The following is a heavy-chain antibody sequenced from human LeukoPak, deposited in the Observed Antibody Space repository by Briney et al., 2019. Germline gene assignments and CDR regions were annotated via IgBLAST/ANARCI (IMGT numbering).Heavy chain of an antibody. V-gene: IGHV4-59*08. CDR3: ARHRYSSSWCAY. Sequence: SETLSLTCSVSGGSISNYFWTWIRQPPGKGLEWIGYIYSSGSTNYNPSLKSRVTISVDTSKNQFSLKLSSVTAADTAVYYCARHRYSSSWCAYWGQGILVTVSS. J-gene: IGHJ4*02. D-gene: IGHD6-13*01. CDR2: IYSSGST. CDR1: GGSISNYF.